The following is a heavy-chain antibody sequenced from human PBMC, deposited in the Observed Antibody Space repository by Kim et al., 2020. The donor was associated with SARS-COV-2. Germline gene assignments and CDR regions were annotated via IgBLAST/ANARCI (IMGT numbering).Heavy chain of an antibody. D-gene: IGHD3-3*01. J-gene: IGHJ4*02. Sequence: GGSLRLSCAASGFTFSSYWMSWVRQAPGKGLEWVANIKQDGSEKYYVDSVKGRFTISRDNAKNSLYLQMNSLRAEDTAVYYCAREEAITIFGVVPPGGYWGQGTLVTVSS. CDR3: AREEAITIFGVVPPGGY. CDR2: IKQDGSEK. V-gene: IGHV3-7*03. CDR1: GFTFSSYW.